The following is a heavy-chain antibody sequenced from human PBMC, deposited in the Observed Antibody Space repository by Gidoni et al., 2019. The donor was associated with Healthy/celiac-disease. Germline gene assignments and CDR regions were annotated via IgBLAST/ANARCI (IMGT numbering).Heavy chain of an antibody. CDR1: GGSFSGYY. D-gene: IGHD2-8*01. CDR3: ARGPDCTNGVCYTGGYYFDY. J-gene: IGHJ4*02. Sequence: QVQLQQWGAGLLKPSETLSLTCAVDGGSFSGYYWRWIRQPPGKGLEWIVEINNSGSTNYNPSLKSRVTISVDTSKNQFSLKLSSVTAADTAVYYCARGPDCTNGVCYTGGYYFDYWGQGTLVTVSS. CDR2: INNSGST. V-gene: IGHV4-34*01.